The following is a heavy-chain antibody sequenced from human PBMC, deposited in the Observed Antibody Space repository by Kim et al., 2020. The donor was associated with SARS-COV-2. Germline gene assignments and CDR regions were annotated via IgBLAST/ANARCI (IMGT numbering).Heavy chain of an antibody. CDR1: GGSITRYY. CDR2: IYYSGST. V-gene: IGHV4-59*13. CDR3: ASHGDYFPEGFDY. D-gene: IGHD4-17*01. Sequence: SETLSLTCTVSGGSITRYYWSWIRQPPGKGLEWNGYIYYSGSTNYNPSLKSRVTISVDTSKNQFSLKLSSVTAADTAVYYCASHGDYFPEGFDYWGQGTLVTVSS. J-gene: IGHJ4*02.